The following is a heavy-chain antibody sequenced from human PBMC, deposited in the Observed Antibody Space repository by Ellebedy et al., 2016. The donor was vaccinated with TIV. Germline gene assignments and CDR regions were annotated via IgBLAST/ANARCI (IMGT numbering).Heavy chain of an antibody. J-gene: IGHJ3*02. CDR2: IKQDGSEK. V-gene: IGHV3-7*01. CDR1: GFSFRSYW. D-gene: IGHD4-17*01. Sequence: GGSLRLSCAASGFSFRSYWMSWVRQAPGKGLEWVANIKQDGSEKYHVDSVRGRFTISRDNARNALYLQMNSLRVEDTAVYYCATDGSYGDYRSPTHAFVMWGQGTMVAVSS. CDR3: ATDGSYGDYRSPTHAFVM.